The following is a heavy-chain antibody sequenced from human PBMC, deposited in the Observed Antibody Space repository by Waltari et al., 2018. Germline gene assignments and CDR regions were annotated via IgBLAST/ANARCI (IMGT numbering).Heavy chain of an antibody. V-gene: IGHV3-48*04. Sequence: EVQLVESGGGLVQPGGSLRLSCAASGFTFSSYSMNWVRQATGKGLEWVSYISSSSRTIYYADSVKGRFTISRDNAKNSLYLQMNSLRAEDTAVYYCARVPYDSSGYYSDYWGQGTLVTVSS. J-gene: IGHJ4*02. D-gene: IGHD3-22*01. CDR3: ARVPYDSSGYYSDY. CDR2: ISSSSRTI. CDR1: GFTFSSYS.